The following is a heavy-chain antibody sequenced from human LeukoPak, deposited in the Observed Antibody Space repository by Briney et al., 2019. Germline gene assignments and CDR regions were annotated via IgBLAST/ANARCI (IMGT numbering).Heavy chain of an antibody. Sequence: GGSLRLSCAASGFTFSGDYMSWIRQAPGKGLEWVSYISSVGSSTVYADSVKGRFTISRDNTKSSLLLQMNSLRAEDTAVYYCARARGAGPGAHFDYWGQGTPVIVSS. J-gene: IGHJ4*02. V-gene: IGHV3-11*01. CDR1: GFTFSGDY. CDR2: ISSVGSST. CDR3: ARARGAGPGAHFDY. D-gene: IGHD3-10*01.